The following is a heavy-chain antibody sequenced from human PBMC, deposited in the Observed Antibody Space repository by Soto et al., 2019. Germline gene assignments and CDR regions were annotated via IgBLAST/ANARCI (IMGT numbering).Heavy chain of an antibody. D-gene: IGHD3-10*01. CDR1: GFTFSSYA. J-gene: IGHJ4*02. Sequence: GGSLRLSCAASGFTFSSYAMSWVRQAPGKGLEWVSAISGSGGSTYYADSVKGRFTISRDNSKNTLYLQMNSLRAEDTAVYYCANAVVLLWFGELSPLGSYWGQGTLVTVSS. CDR2: ISGSGGST. V-gene: IGHV3-23*01. CDR3: ANAVVLLWFGELSPLGSY.